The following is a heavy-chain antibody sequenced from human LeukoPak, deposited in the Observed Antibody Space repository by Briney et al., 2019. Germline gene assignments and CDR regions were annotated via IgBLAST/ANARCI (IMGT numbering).Heavy chain of an antibody. CDR3: ARDRYGSGTLEY. J-gene: IGHJ4*02. CDR2: IYHSGST. CDR1: GGSISSSNW. Sequence: PSGTLSLTCAVSGGSISSSNWWSWVRQPPGKGLEWIGEIYHSGSTNYNPSLKSRVTISVDTSKNQFSLKLSSMTAADTAFYYCARDRYGSGTLEYWGQGTLVTVSS. D-gene: IGHD3-10*01. V-gene: IGHV4-4*02.